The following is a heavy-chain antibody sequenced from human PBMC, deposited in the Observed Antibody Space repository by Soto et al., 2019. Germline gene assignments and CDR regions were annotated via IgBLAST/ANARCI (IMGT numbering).Heavy chain of an antibody. J-gene: IGHJ6*02. V-gene: IGHV1-69*06. D-gene: IGHD5-18*01. CDR3: AGPGYSYCYGYYAMDV. Sequence: QVQLVQSGAEVKKPGSSVKVSCKASGDTFSSYTISWVRQAPGQGLEWMGGIIPIFGTTTYAQKFQGRVTITADKSTSTADMELSRLRSEDTAVYDCAGPGYSYCYGYYAMDVWGQGTTVTVSS. CDR2: IIPIFGTT. CDR1: GDTFSSYT.